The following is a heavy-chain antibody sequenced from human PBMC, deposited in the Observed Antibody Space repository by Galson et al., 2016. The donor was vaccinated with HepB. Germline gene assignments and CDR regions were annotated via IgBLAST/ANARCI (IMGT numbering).Heavy chain of an antibody. Sequence: SLRLSCATSGFTFSSYWMSWVRQAPGKGLEWVGRIKSKTDGGTTDYAAPVKGRFSISRDDSKNTLYLQMNSLKTEDTAVYYCRYGMDVWGQGTTVTVSS. J-gene: IGHJ6*02. CDR2: IKSKTDGGTT. V-gene: IGHV3-15*01. CDR1: GFTFSSYW. CDR3: RYGMDV.